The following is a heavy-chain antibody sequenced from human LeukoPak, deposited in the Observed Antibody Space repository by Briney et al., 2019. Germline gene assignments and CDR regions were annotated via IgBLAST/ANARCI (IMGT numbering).Heavy chain of an antibody. CDR1: GGSFSGYY. V-gene: IGHV4-34*01. D-gene: IGHD6-25*01. CDR2: INHSGST. Sequence: SETLSLTCAVYGGSFSGYYWSWIRQPPGKGLGWIGEINHSGSTNYNPSLKSRVTISVDTSKNQFSLKLSSVTAADTAVYYCASKRLGAKLDYWGQGTLVTVSS. J-gene: IGHJ4*02. CDR3: ASKRLGAKLDY.